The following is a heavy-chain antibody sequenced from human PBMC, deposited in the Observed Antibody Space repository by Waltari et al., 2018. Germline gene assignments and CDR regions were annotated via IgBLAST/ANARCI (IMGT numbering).Heavy chain of an antibody. CDR3: ARDLGMGSSWRGNWFDP. V-gene: IGHV3-74*01. J-gene: IGHJ5*02. Sequence: EVQLVESGGGLVQPGGSLRLSCAASGFTFSSYWMHWVRQAPGKGLVWGSRINSDGSSTSYADSVKGRFTISRDNPKNTLYLQMNSLRAEDTAVYYCARDLGMGSSWRGNWFDPWGQGTLVTVSS. D-gene: IGHD6-13*01. CDR1: GFTFSSYW. CDR2: INSDGSST.